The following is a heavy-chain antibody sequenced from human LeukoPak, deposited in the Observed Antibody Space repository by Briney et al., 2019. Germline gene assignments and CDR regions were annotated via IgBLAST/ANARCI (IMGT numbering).Heavy chain of an antibody. Sequence: GRSLRLSCAASGFTFDDYAMHWVRQPPGKGLEWFSAISGSGGSTYYADSVKGRFTISRDNSKNTLYLQMNSLRAEDTAVYYCAKVWIQLWLEYFDYWGQGTLVTVSS. V-gene: IGHV3-23*01. J-gene: IGHJ4*02. CDR3: AKVWIQLWLEYFDY. D-gene: IGHD5-18*01. CDR2: ISGSGGST. CDR1: GFTFDDYA.